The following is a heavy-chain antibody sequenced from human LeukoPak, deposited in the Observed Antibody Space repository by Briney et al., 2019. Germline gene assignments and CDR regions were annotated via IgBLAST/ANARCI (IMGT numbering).Heavy chain of an antibody. CDR2: ISAYNGHT. D-gene: IGHD6-13*01. CDR3: ARKGDSSSSERDYYYGMDV. V-gene: IGHV1-18*01. CDR1: GYTFTSYG. J-gene: IGHJ6*02. Sequence: ASVKVSCKASGYTFTSYGISWVRQAPGQGVEWVGWISAYNGHTNYAQKLQGRVTMTTDTSTSTAYMELRSLRSDDTAVYYCARKGDSSSSERDYYYGMDVWGQGTTVTVSS.